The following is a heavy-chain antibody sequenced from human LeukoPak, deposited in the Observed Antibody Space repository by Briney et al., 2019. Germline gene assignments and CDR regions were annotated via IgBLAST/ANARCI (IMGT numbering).Heavy chain of an antibody. D-gene: IGHD6-13*01. CDR1: GSTFSSYS. J-gene: IGHJ4*02. V-gene: IGHV3-21*01. Sequence: GGSLRLSCAASGSTFSSYSMNWVRQAPGKGLEWVSSISSSSYIYYADSVKGRFTISRDNAKNSLYLQMNSLRAEDTAVYYCARSFLSIAAAATDYWGQGTLVTVSS. CDR2: ISSSSYI. CDR3: ARSFLSIAAAATDY.